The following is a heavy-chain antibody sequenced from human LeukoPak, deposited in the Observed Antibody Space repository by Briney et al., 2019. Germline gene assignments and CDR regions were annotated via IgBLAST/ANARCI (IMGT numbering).Heavy chain of an antibody. J-gene: IGHJ5*02. CDR2: MSWNSGSI. CDR3: AKDMVFRSGWYGWFDP. Sequence: GRSLRLSCAASGFTFYDYAMHWVRHAPGKGLEWVSGMSWNSGSIGYADSVKGRFTISRDNAKNSLYLQMNSLRAEDTALYYCAKDMVFRSGWYGWFDPWGQGTLVTVSS. CDR1: GFTFYDYA. D-gene: IGHD6-19*01. V-gene: IGHV3-9*01.